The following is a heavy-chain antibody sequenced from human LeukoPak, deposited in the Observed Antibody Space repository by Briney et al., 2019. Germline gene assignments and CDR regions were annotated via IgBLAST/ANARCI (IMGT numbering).Heavy chain of an antibody. CDR1: GGSISSSSYY. J-gene: IGHJ6*03. CDR3: AGDIRHYSSSWYYYYYYMDV. Sequence: PSETLSLTCTVSGGSISSSSYYWGWLRPPPGKGLEWIGSIYYSGSTYYNPSLKSRVTISVDTSKNQFSLMLSSVTAADTAVYYCAGDIRHYSSSWYYYYYYMDVWGKGTTVTVSS. CDR2: IYYSGST. V-gene: IGHV4-39*07. D-gene: IGHD6-13*01.